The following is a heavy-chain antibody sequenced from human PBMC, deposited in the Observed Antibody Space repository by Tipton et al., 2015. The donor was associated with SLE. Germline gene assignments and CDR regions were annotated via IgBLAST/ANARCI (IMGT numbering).Heavy chain of an antibody. J-gene: IGHJ3*02. Sequence: TLSLTCTVSGGSISSSSYYWGWIRQPPGKEPEWIGNIYYSGSTYHNPSFKSRVTISVDTSKNLFSLKLSSVTAADTAVYYCARQPAAFDIWGQGTRVTVSS. CDR2: IYYSGST. CDR1: GGSISSSSYY. V-gene: IGHV4-39*01. CDR3: ARQPAAFDI.